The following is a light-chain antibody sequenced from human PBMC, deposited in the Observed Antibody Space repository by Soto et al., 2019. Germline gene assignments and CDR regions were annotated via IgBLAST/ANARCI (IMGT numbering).Light chain of an antibody. Sequence: DLQMTQSPSTLSSSLGDRVTITCRASQSISRWLAWYQQAPGKAPNLLIFDASSLESGVQSSFSGSGSGTESTLTISSLQPDDFATYYCKQYSSYYSFGQGTKVDIK. V-gene: IGKV1-5*01. J-gene: IGKJ2*03. CDR2: DAS. CDR3: KQYSSYYS. CDR1: QSISRW.